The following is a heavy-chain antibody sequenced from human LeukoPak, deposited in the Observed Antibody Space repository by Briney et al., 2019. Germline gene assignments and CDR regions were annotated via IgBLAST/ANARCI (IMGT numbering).Heavy chain of an antibody. CDR1: GFTFSIYA. V-gene: IGHV3-23*01. D-gene: IGHD4-11*01. CDR2: ISASDSRT. CDR3: AKLTTS. Sequence: GGSLRLSCAASGFTFSIYAMSWVRQAPGKGLEWVSAISASDSRTYYADSVKGRFTISRDNSNNTLYLQMNSLRAEDTAVYYCAKLTTSWGQGTLVTVSS. J-gene: IGHJ4*02.